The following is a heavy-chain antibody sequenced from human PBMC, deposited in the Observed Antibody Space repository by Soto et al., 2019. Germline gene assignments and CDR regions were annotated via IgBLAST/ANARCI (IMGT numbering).Heavy chain of an antibody. Sequence: GASVKVSCKASGGTFSSYTISWVRQAPGQGLEWMGRIVPILGIANYAQKFQGRVTITADKSTSTAYMELSSLRSEDTAVYYCARDNLGELPNYFDYWGQGTLVTVSS. D-gene: IGHD3-16*01. V-gene: IGHV1-69*04. CDR2: IVPILGIA. CDR1: GGTFSSYT. CDR3: ARDNLGELPNYFDY. J-gene: IGHJ4*02.